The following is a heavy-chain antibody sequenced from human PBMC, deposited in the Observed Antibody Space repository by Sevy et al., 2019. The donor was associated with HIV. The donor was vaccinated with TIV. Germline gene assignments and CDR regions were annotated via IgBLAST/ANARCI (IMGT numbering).Heavy chain of an antibody. CDR3: ASRGYCGGGSCYYCPNDD. Sequence: GGSLRLSCAASTFTFSSYSMHWVRQAPGKGLEWVSYISSSSGTRYYADSVKGRFTISRDNAKNSLFLQMNSLRDEDTAVYYCASRGYCGGGSCYYCPNDDWGQGTLVTVSS. CDR2: ISSSSGTR. D-gene: IGHD2-15*01. CDR1: TFTFSSYS. V-gene: IGHV3-48*02. J-gene: IGHJ4*02.